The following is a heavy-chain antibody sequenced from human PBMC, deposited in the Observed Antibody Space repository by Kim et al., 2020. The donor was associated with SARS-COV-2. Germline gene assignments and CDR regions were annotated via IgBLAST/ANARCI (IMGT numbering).Heavy chain of an antibody. CDR1: GYSFTSYW. CDR3: ASSRGDGYNYEAHDAFDI. Sequence: GESLKISCKGSGYSFTSYWIGWVRQMPGKGLEWMGIIYPGDSDTRYSPSFQGQVTISADKSISTAYLQWSSLKASDTAMYYCASSRGDGYNYEAHDAFDIWGQGTMVTVSS. V-gene: IGHV5-51*01. D-gene: IGHD5-12*01. CDR2: IYPGDSDT. J-gene: IGHJ3*02.